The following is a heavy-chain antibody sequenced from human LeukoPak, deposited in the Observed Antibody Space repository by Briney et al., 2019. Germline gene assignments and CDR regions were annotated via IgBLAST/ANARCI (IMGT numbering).Heavy chain of an antibody. CDR2: IYYSGSN. J-gene: IGHJ5*02. CDR1: GGSISSYY. V-gene: IGHV4-59*12. D-gene: IGHD3-22*01. CDR3: ARRGSGYYYSRVNWFDP. Sequence: PSETLSLTCTVSGGSISSYYWSWIRQPPGKGLEWVGYIYYSGSNNYDPSLKSRVTISVETSKNQSSLTLSSVTAADTAVYYCARRGSGYYYSRVNWFDPWGQGTLVTVSS.